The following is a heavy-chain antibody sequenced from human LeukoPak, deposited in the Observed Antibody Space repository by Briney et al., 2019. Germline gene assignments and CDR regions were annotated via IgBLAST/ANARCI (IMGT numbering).Heavy chain of an antibody. Sequence: PGGSLRLSCAASGFTFSSYAMSWVRQAPGKGLEWVSAISGSGGSTYYADSVKGRFTISRDNSKNTLYLQMNSLRAEDTAVYYCAKPDITYYDFWSGYYFDYWGQGTLVTVSS. J-gene: IGHJ4*02. V-gene: IGHV3-23*01. CDR2: ISGSGGST. CDR1: GFTFSSYA. CDR3: AKPDITYYDFWSGYYFDY. D-gene: IGHD3-3*01.